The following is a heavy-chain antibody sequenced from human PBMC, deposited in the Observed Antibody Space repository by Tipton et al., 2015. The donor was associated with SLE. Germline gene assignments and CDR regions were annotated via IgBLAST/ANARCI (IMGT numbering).Heavy chain of an antibody. J-gene: IGHJ2*01. CDR3: AREGRGRIAARRWYFDL. D-gene: IGHD6-6*01. V-gene: IGHV4-4*07. CDR2: IYSSGSP. CDR1: GDTISDHY. Sequence: TLSLTCTVSGDTISDHYWSWIRQPDGKGLEWIGRIYSSGSPNYNPSLKSRVTISVDTSKNQFSLKLSSVTAADTAVYYCAREGRGRIAARRWYFDLWGRGTLVTVSS.